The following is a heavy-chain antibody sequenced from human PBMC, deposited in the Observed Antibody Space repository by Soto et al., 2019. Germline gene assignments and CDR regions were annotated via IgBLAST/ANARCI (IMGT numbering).Heavy chain of an antibody. CDR3: ASVTFGGVVLAH. J-gene: IGHJ4*02. CDR1: GGSISSSNW. D-gene: IGHD3-16*01. Sequence: SETLSLTCAVSGGSISSSNWWSWIRQPPGKGLEWIGYIYFNGNTNYNPSLKRRVTISIDTSKKQISLNLTSVTDADTAVYYCASVTFGGVVLAHWGQGTLVTVSS. V-gene: IGHV4-61*01. CDR2: IYFNGNT.